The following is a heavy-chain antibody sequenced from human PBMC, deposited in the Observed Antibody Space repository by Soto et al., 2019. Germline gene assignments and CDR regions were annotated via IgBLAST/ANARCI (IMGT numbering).Heavy chain of an antibody. V-gene: IGHV4-59*01. CDR1: GGSISSYY. D-gene: IGHD6-19*01. J-gene: IGHJ3*02. CDR2: IYYSGST. CDR3: AREGSLPGIAVAGTPINAFDI. Sequence: PSETLSLTCTVSGGSISSYYWSWIRQPPGKGLEWIGYIYYSGSTNYNPSLKSRVTISVDTSKNQFSLKPSSVTAADTAVYYCAREGSLPGIAVAGTPINAFDIWGQGTMVTVSS.